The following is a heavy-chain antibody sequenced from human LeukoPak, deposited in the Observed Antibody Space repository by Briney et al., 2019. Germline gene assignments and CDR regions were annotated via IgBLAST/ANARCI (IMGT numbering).Heavy chain of an antibody. CDR2: IYTSGTI. V-gene: IGHV4-4*07. CDR3: ASSLWDDSSGYFDY. D-gene: IGHD3-22*01. J-gene: IGHJ4*02. CDR1: GGSISNYY. Sequence: PSETLSLTSTVPGGSISNYYWSWIRQPAGKGLEWIGLIYTSGTINYNPSLKSRVTMSVDTSKNQFSLNLSSVTAADTAVYYCASSLWDDSSGYFDYWGQGTLVTVSS.